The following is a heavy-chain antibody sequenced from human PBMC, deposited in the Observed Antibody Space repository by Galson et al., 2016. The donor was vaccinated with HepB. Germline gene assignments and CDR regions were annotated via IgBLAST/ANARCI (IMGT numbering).Heavy chain of an antibody. CDR1: GFTFSTYS. J-gene: IGHJ6*02. Sequence: SLRLSCAASGFTFSTYSMNWVRQVPGKGLEWVSFISSSSSYIYYADSVKGRFTISRDNAKNSLYLQINGLRAEDTAVYYCARDAPILRFLYGMDVWGQGTTVTVSS. V-gene: IGHV3-21*01. CDR3: ARDAPILRFLYGMDV. D-gene: IGHD3-3*01. CDR2: ISSSSSYI.